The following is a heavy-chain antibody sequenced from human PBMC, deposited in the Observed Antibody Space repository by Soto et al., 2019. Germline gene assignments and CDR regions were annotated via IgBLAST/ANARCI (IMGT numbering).Heavy chain of an antibody. CDR2: INPNSGGT. D-gene: IGHD3-10*01. CDR1: GYTFTGYY. Sequence: QVQLVQSGAEVKKPGASVKVSCKASGYTFTGYYMHWVRQAPGQGLEWMGWINPNSGGTNYAQKFQGRVTMTRDTSISTAYMELSRLRSDDRAVYYCAREGRFGELLWWFDPWGQGTLVTVSS. V-gene: IGHV1-2*02. J-gene: IGHJ5*02. CDR3: AREGRFGELLWWFDP.